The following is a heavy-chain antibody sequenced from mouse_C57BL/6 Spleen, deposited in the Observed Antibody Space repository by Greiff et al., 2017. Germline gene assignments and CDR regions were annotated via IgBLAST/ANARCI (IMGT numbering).Heavy chain of an antibody. Sequence: EVNLVESGGDLVKPGGSLKLSCAASGFTFSSYGLSWVRQTPDKRLEWVATISSGGSYTYYPDSVKGRFTISRDNAKNTLYLQMSSLKSEDTAMYYCARAHYDYDEDYAMDYWGQGTSVTVSS. CDR3: ARAHYDYDEDYAMDY. D-gene: IGHD2-4*01. V-gene: IGHV5-6*01. CDR2: ISSGGSYT. J-gene: IGHJ4*01. CDR1: GFTFSSYG.